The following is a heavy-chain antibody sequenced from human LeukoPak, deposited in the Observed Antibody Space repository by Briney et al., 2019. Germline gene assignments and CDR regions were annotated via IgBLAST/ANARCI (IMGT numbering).Heavy chain of an antibody. Sequence: ASVKVSCKASGYIFTSYAMHWVRQAPGQRLEGMGWINAGNGNTKYSQKFQGRVTITRDTSASTAYMELSSLRSEDTAVYYCARDTGSGWSPFDYWGQGTLVTVSS. J-gene: IGHJ4*02. D-gene: IGHD6-19*01. CDR2: INAGNGNT. V-gene: IGHV1-3*01. CDR3: ARDTGSGWSPFDY. CDR1: GYIFTSYA.